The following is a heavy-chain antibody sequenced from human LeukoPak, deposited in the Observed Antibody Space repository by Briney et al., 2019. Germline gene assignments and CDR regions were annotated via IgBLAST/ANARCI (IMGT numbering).Heavy chain of an antibody. CDR3: ASDYDFWSGLYGMDV. CDR1: GFTFSSYW. CDR2: INSDGSST. V-gene: IGHV3-74*01. J-gene: IGHJ6*02. Sequence: GGSLRLSCAASGFTFSSYWMHWVRQAPGKGLVWVSRINSDGSSTSYADSVKGRFTISRDNAKNTLYLQMNSLRAEDTAVYYCASDYDFWSGLYGMDVWGQGTTVTVSS. D-gene: IGHD3-3*01.